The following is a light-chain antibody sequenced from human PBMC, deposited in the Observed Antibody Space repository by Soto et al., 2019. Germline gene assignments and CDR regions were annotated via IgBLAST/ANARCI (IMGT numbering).Light chain of an antibody. CDR1: QTVGVR. CDR3: QQDNKWTQQ. V-gene: IGKV3-15*01. CDR2: EAS. J-gene: IGKJ1*01. Sequence: EIVVTHSPYTLSDSPIDTPTLSFRASQTVGVRLAWYQHKPGQAPRLIIYEASNRAAGIPARFSGSGSGTEFTLTISSLQSEDFAVYYCQQDNKWTQQFGQRTKVDIK.